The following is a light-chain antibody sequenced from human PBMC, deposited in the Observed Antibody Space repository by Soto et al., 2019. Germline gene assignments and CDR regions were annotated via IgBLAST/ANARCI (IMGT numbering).Light chain of an antibody. V-gene: IGKV1-5*03. Sequence: QMTLSPYTLSASVRDRVTITGRASQIISSWLAWYQQKPGKAPKLLIYKASSLESGVPSRFSGSGSGTEFTLTISSLQPDDFALYYSQQYNNWPWPFGQGSKV. CDR1: QIISSW. CDR2: KAS. CDR3: QQYNNWPWP. J-gene: IGKJ1*01.